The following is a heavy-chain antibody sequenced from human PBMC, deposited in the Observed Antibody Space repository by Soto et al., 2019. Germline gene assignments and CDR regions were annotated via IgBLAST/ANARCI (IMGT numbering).Heavy chain of an antibody. Sequence: PSETLSLTCAVYGGSLSGYYWSWIRQPPGKGLEWIGEINHSGSTNYNPSLKSRVTISVDTSKNQFSLKLSSVTAADTAVYYCARWHNYYDSSGNYYTYYYGMDVWGQGTTVTVSS. CDR2: INHSGST. CDR3: ARWHNYYDSSGNYYTYYYGMDV. J-gene: IGHJ6*02. V-gene: IGHV4-34*01. CDR1: GGSLSGYY. D-gene: IGHD3-22*01.